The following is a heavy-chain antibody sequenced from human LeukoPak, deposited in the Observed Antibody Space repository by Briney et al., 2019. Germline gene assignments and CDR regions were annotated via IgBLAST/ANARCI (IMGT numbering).Heavy chain of an antibody. Sequence: SVKVSCKASGFTFTSSAMQWVRQARGQRLEWIGWIVVGSGNANYAQKFQERVTITRDMSTSTAYMELSSLRSEDTAVYYCAAAATSGYLQGDWGQGTLVTVSS. CDR2: IVVGSGNA. J-gene: IGHJ4*02. CDR1: GFTFTSSA. CDR3: AAAATSGYLQGD. V-gene: IGHV1-58*02. D-gene: IGHD6-25*01.